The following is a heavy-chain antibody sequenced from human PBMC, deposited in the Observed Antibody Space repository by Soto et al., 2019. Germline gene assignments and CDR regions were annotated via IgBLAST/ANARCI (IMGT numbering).Heavy chain of an antibody. CDR3: ARTFYALWDSSGSFDY. D-gene: IGHD3-22*01. CDR1: GGSISSSNW. CDR2: IYHSGST. J-gene: IGHJ4*02. V-gene: IGHV4-4*02. Sequence: QVQLQESGPGLVKPSGTLSLTCAVSGGSISSSNWWSWVRQPPGKGLEWIGEIYHSGSTNYNPSRKSRDTISVDKSKNQFSLKLSSVTAADTAVYYCARTFYALWDSSGSFDYWGQGTLVTVSS.